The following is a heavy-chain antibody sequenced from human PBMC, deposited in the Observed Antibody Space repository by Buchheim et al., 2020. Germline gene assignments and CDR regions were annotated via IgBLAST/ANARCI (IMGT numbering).Heavy chain of an antibody. CDR2: MSTSTDIV. D-gene: IGHD6-19*01. CDR1: GFTFSSYS. J-gene: IGHJ6*02. CDR3: ARDQEDSSGWEYGMDV. V-gene: IGHV3-48*02. Sequence: EVQLLESGGGSVQPGGSLRLSCAASGFTFSSYSMNWVRQAPGKGLQWVSHMSTSTDIVYYADSVKGRFTISRDNAKNSLYLDMNGLRDDDTAVYYCARDQEDSSGWEYGMDVWGQGTT.